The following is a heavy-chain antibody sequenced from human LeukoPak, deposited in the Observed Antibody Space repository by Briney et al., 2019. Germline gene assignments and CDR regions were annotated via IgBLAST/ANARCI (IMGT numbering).Heavy chain of an antibody. CDR2: INGDGSST. CDR3: ARGGRFCDY. CDR1: GFTFSSYW. J-gene: IGHJ4*02. D-gene: IGHD3-3*01. V-gene: IGHV3-74*03. Sequence: TGGSLRLSCAASGFTFSSYWMHWVRQAPGKGLVWLSGINGDGSSTTYADSVKGRFTISRDNAKNTLYLQMNSLRAEDTAVYYCARGGRFCDYWGQGTLVTVSS.